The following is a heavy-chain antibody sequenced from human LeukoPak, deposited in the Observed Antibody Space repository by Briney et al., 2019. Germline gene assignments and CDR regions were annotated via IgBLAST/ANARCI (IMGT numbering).Heavy chain of an antibody. CDR3: ARGRAQLPYFDY. V-gene: IGHV4-59*01. CDR1: GGSISSYY. Sequence: SETLSLTCTVSGGSISSYYWSWNRQPPGKGLEWIGYIYYSGSTNYYPSLKSRVTISVDTSKNQFSLKLTSVTAADTAVYYCARGRAQLPYFDYWGQGTLVTVSS. D-gene: IGHD2-2*01. CDR2: IYYSGST. J-gene: IGHJ4*02.